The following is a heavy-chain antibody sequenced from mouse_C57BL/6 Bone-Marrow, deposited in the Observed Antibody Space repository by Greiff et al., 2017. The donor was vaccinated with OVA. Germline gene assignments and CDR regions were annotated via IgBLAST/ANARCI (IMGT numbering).Heavy chain of an antibody. CDR1: GYTFTSYW. Sequence: VQLQQPGAELVRPGTSVKLSCKASGYTFTSYWMHWVKQRPGQGLEWIGVIDPSDSYTNYNQKFKGKATLTVDTSSSTAYMQLSSLTSEDSAVYYWARGCYSARFAYWGQGTLVTVSA. D-gene: IGHD2-12*01. CDR3: ARGCYSARFAY. J-gene: IGHJ3*01. CDR2: IDPSDSYT. V-gene: IGHV1-59*01.